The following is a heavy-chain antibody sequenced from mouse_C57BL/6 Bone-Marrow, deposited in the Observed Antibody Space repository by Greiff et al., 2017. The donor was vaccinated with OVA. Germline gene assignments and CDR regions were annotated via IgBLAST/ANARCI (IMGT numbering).Heavy chain of an antibody. CDR1: GYTFTSYW. D-gene: IGHD2-5*01. J-gene: IGHJ1*03. CDR2: IYPSDSET. CDR3: ARDYYSNHWYFDV. Sequence: QVQLQQPGAELVRPGSSVKLSCKASGYTFTSYWMDWVKQRPGQGLEWIGNIYPSDSETNYNQKFKDKATLTVDKSSSTAYMQLSGLTSEGSAVYYCARDYYSNHWYFDVWGTGTTGTVSS. V-gene: IGHV1-61*01.